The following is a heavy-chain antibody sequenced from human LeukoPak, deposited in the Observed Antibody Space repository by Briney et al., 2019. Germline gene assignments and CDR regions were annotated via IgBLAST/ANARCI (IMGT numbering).Heavy chain of an antibody. Sequence: PSETLSLTCTLPGGSISSYYWSWIRQPPGKGLEWIGYMYYSGSPNYNPSLKSRVTISVDRSTNQLSLKLSSVTAADTAVYYCARHGEQQLVRRWFDSWGQGTLVTVSS. D-gene: IGHD6-13*01. V-gene: IGHV4-59*08. CDR1: GGSISSYY. J-gene: IGHJ5*01. CDR2: MYYSGSP. CDR3: ARHGEQQLVRRWFDS.